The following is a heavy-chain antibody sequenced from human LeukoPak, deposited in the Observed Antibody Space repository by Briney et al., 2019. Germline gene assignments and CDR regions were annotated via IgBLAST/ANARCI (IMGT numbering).Heavy chain of an antibody. J-gene: IGHJ4*02. CDR1: GGAFSSYF. V-gene: IGHV1-69*04. D-gene: IGHD5-18*01. CDR3: AREYGGAYSYGYYY. Sequence: SVKVSCKASGGAFSSYFISWVRQAPGQGLEWVGRVIPTRGIANYAQSFQGRVTITADKSTGTAYMELSSLRSEDTAVYYCAREYGGAYSYGYYYWGQGTPVSVSS. CDR2: VIPTRGIA.